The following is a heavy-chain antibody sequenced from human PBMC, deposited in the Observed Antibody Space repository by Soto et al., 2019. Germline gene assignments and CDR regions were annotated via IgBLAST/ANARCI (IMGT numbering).Heavy chain of an antibody. V-gene: IGHV1-69*01. CDR2: IIPIFATA. CDR3: ARGSLLYSGYDSDYYYDMDV. CDR1: GGTSNSYA. Sequence: QVQLEQSGAEVKKPGSSVKVSCRASGGTSNSYAISWVRPAPGQGLEWMGGIIPIFATANYAQKFQGRVMITADESTSTAYMDLSSLRSEDTAIYYFARGSLLYSGYDSDYYYDMDVWGQGTTVTVSS. J-gene: IGHJ6*02. D-gene: IGHD5-12*01.